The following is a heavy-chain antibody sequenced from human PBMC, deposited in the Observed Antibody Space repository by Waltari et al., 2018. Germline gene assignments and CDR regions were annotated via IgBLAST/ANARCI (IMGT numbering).Heavy chain of an antibody. CDR2: INHSGST. CDR1: GGSFSGSS. D-gene: IGHD4-17*01. J-gene: IGHJ6*02. V-gene: IGHV4-34*01. Sequence: VQLQQWGAGLLKPSETLSLTCAVYGGSFSGSSWTWIRQPPGKGLEWIGEINHSGSTNYNPSLKSRVTISVDTSKNQFSLKLSSVTAADTAVYYCARESYGFYYYYGMDVWGQGTTVTVSS. CDR3: ARESYGFYYYYGMDV.